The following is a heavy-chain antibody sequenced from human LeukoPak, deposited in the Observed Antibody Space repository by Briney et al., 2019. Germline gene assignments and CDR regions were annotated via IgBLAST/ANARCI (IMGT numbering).Heavy chain of an antibody. CDR2: ISSTSTTI. J-gene: IGHJ5*02. V-gene: IGHV3-48*04. CDR3: AREALRFPLFDP. Sequence: GGSLRLSCAASGFTFSTYSMSWVRQAPGKGLEWVSYISSTSTTIYYADSVKGRFTISRDNAKNTLYLQMNSLRAEDTAVYYCAREALRFPLFDPWGQGTLVTVSS. CDR1: GFTFSTYS. D-gene: IGHD3-3*01.